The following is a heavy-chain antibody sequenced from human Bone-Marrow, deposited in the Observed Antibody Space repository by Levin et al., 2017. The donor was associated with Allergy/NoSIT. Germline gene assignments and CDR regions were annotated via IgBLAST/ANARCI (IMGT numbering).Heavy chain of an antibody. CDR2: INPYNGNT. CDR1: GYTFDTYG. V-gene: IGHV1-18*01. CDR3: ARMRRPSAEVAY. D-gene: IGHD6-25*01. J-gene: IGHJ4*02. Sequence: ASVKVSCKASGYTFDTYGISWVRQAPGQGLEWMGWINPYNGNTKYAQKFQDRVTMTTDPSTGTAYMELRGLRSDDTAIYYCARMRRPSAEVAYWGQGTLVTVSS.